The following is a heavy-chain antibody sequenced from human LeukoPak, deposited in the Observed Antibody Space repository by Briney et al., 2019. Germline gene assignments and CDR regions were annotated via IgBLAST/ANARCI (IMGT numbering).Heavy chain of an antibody. CDR1: GFTFSGYE. V-gene: IGHV3-48*03. J-gene: IGHJ4*02. CDR2: ISNSGSTV. D-gene: IGHD3-10*01. Sequence: GGSLRLSCAASGFTFSGYEMNWVRQAPGKGLEWISYISNSGSTVYYADSVKGRFTISRDNAKNSLFLQLNSLRAEDTAVYYCARDKGSGSYYPFDYWGQGALVTVSS. CDR3: ARDKGSGSYYPFDY.